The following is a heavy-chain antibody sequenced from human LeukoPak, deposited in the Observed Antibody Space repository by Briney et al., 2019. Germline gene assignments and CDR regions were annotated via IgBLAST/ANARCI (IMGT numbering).Heavy chain of an antibody. V-gene: IGHV1-46*01. CDR3: ARAPNHPFWSGYYGWFDP. J-gene: IGHJ5*02. D-gene: IGHD3-3*01. Sequence: ASVKVSCKASGYTFTGYYMHWVRQAPGQGLEWMGWINPSGGSTSYAQKFQGRVTMTRDMSTSTVYMELSSLRSEDTAVYYCARAPNHPFWSGYYGWFDPWGQGTLVTVSS. CDR2: INPSGGST. CDR1: GYTFTGYY.